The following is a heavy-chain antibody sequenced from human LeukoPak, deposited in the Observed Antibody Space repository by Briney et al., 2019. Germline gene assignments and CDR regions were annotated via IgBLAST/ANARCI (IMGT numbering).Heavy chain of an antibody. CDR3: ARDTGIAAAGRRFNWFDP. D-gene: IGHD6-13*01. J-gene: IGHJ5*02. CDR2: INHSGST. Sequence: SETLSLTCTVSGGSISSSSYYWSWIRQPPGKGLEWIGEINHSGSTNYNPSLKSRVTISVDTSKNQFSLKLSSVTAADTAVYYCARDTGIAAAGRRFNWFDPWGQGTLVTVSS. V-gene: IGHV4-39*07. CDR1: GGSISSSSYY.